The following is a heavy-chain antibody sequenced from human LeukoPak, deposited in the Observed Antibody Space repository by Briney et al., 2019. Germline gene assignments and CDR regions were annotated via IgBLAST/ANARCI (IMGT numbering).Heavy chain of an antibody. J-gene: IGHJ6*03. CDR1: GGSISSSSYY. D-gene: IGHD2-2*01. Sequence: SETLSLTCTVSGGSISSSSYYWGWIRQPPGKGLEWIGSIYYSGSTYYNPSLKSRVTISVDTSKNQFSLKLSSVTAADTAVYYCARGGVVPAAHFDYYYYMDVWGKGTTVTVSS. CDR2: IYYSGST. CDR3: ARGGVVPAAHFDYYYYMDV. V-gene: IGHV4-39*07.